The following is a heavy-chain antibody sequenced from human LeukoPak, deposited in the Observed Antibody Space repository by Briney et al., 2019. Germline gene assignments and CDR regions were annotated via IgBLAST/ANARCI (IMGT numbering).Heavy chain of an antibody. CDR2: ISYDGSNK. CDR1: GFTFSSYG. CDR3: AKDVASSVEYFDY. J-gene: IGHJ4*02. Sequence: PGRSLRLSCAASGFTFSSYGMHWVRQAPGKGLEWVAVISYDGSNKYYADSVKGRLTISRDNSKNTLYLQMNSLRAEDTAVYYCAKDVASSVEYFDYWGQGTLVTVSS. D-gene: IGHD2-15*01. V-gene: IGHV3-30*18.